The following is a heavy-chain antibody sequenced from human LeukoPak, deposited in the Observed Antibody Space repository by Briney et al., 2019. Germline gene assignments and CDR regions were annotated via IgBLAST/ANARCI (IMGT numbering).Heavy chain of an antibody. D-gene: IGHD2-15*01. J-gene: IGHJ4*02. V-gene: IGHV4-39*07. Sequence: PSETLSLTCTVSGDSISSSGYYWGWIRQPPGKGLEWIGSIYYSGSIYYNPSLKSRVTISVDTSKNQFSLKLSSVTAADTAVYYCVREILYCSGGSCYRGPFDNWGQGTLVTVSA. CDR3: VREILYCSGGSCYRGPFDN. CDR2: IYYSGSI. CDR1: GDSISSSGYY.